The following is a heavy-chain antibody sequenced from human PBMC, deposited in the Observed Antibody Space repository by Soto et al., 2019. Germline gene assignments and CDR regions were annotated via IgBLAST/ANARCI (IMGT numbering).Heavy chain of an antibody. Sequence: QVQLVQSGAEVKKPGASVTVSCQASGFTFNTYVITWVRQAPGQGLEWLGWISVYHGNTNYAQKVQGRVTMTTDTATSKDYMELRSLRSDDTAVYYCARGGSGSYRMFDYWGHGTLVTVSS. D-gene: IGHD1-26*01. J-gene: IGHJ5*01. CDR2: ISVYHGNT. V-gene: IGHV1-18*01. CDR1: GFTFNTYV. CDR3: ARGGSGSYRMFDY.